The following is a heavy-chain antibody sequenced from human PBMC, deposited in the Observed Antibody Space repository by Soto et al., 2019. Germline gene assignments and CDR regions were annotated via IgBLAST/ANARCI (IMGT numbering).Heavy chain of an antibody. CDR1: GFTFSSYW. J-gene: IGHJ6*03. D-gene: IGHD3-10*01. V-gene: IGHV3-7*01. Sequence: GGSLGLSCAASGFTFSSYWMSWVRQAPGKGLEWVANIKQDGSEKYYVDSVKGRFTISRDNAKNSLYLQMNSLRAEDTAVYYCARDGRYYGSGSIYYYYMDVWGKGTTVTVSS. CDR2: IKQDGSEK. CDR3: ARDGRYYGSGSIYYYYMDV.